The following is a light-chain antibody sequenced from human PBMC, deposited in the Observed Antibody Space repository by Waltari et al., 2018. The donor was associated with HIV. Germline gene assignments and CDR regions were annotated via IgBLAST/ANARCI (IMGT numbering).Light chain of an antibody. Sequence: QSVLTQPPPVSGAPGQWVTIPCIGSSSNIGTPYDVHWSQQLPGTAPNLPILGNHNRPSGAPDRFSGDTSGTSALLTITGLQGEEAADYYCQSYDGSLSAYVFGTGTKVTVL. CDR1: SSNIGTPYD. V-gene: IGLV1-40*01. CDR3: QSYDGSLSAYV. J-gene: IGLJ1*01. CDR2: GNH.